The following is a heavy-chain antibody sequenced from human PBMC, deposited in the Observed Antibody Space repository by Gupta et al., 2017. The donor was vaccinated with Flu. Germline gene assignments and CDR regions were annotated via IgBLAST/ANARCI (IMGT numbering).Heavy chain of an antibody. J-gene: IGHJ2*01. CDR1: GFNFENFG. D-gene: IGHD4-17*01. Sequence: QVKLVESGGGAVQPGGSMRLSCAAAGFNFENFGMHWVRQIPGKGLEGLAGLSPNGRQTYASDSAEGRFTISRDTSLHVLYLHLSQLTSGDTATYHCAKGIFDYRDWYLDVWGRGTRVTVSS. CDR3: AKGIFDYRDWYLDV. V-gene: IGHV3-30*18. CDR2: LSPNGRQT.